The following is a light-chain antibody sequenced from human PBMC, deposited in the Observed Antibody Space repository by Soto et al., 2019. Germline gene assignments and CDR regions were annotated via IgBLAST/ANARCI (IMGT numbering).Light chain of an antibody. CDR2: EVS. CDR3: TSYATSNTGV. Sequence: QSALTQPASVSGSPGQSITISCTGTSSDVGFYNYVSWYQQHPGKAPKLMIYEVSNRPSEISDRFSGSRSANTASLTISGLQAEDEGDYYCTSYATSNTGVFGGGTKLTVL. V-gene: IGLV2-14*01. CDR1: SSDVGFYNY. J-gene: IGLJ3*02.